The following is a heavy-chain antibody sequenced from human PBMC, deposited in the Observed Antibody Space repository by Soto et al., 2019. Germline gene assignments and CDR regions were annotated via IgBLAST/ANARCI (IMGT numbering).Heavy chain of an antibody. V-gene: IGHV3-13*05. J-gene: IGHJ6*02. Sequence: EVQLVESGGGLVQPGGSLRLSCEASGFTFRNYDMHWVRQGPGKGLEWVSGISAAGDPDYADSVEGRFTISRENAQNSFFLQMNSLRVGDTAVYYCARTDRDFYGLDVWGHGTTVIVSS. CDR3: ARTDRDFYGLDV. CDR2: ISAAGDP. CDR1: GFTFRNYD.